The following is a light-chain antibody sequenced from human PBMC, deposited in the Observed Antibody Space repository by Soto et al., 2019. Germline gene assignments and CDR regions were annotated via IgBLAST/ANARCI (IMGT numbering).Light chain of an antibody. Sequence: EILLTQSPGTLSWSPGERATLSCWASQNFNSSHLAWYQQKPGQPPRLLIFAASSRATGIPDRFSGSGSGSDFTLAISRLEPEDFAVYFCQQYDTSPTTFGQGTKVDIK. CDR3: QQYDTSPTT. CDR1: QNFNSSH. J-gene: IGKJ1*01. CDR2: AAS. V-gene: IGKV3-20*01.